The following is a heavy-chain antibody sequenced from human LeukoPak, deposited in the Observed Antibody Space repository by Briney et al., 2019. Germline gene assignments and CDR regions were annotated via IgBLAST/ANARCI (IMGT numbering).Heavy chain of an antibody. Sequence: GGSLRLSCAASGFIFSTYWMSWVRQAPGKGLEWVANIKQDGSEKYYVDSVKGRFTISRDNAKNSLYLQMNSLRAEDTAVYYCARDRGTYYYDSSSHYDGFDIWGQGTTVTVS. CDR1: GFIFSTYW. D-gene: IGHD3-22*01. V-gene: IGHV3-7*01. J-gene: IGHJ3*02. CDR3: ARDRGTYYYDSSSHYDGFDI. CDR2: IKQDGSEK.